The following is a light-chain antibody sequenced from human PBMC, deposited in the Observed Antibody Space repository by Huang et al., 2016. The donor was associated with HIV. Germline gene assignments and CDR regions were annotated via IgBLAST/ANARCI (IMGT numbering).Light chain of an antibody. CDR2: DTS. CDR3: QQRSSGVT. Sequence: IVLTQSPATLSWYPGERVTLSCRASQSVGNYIAWYQQHPGQSPKLLSYDTSTRATGTPVRFSGSGSGTDFTLTISSLESEDFAVYYCQQRSSGVTFGGGTKVRVK. J-gene: IGKJ4*01. V-gene: IGKV3-11*01. CDR1: QSVGNY.